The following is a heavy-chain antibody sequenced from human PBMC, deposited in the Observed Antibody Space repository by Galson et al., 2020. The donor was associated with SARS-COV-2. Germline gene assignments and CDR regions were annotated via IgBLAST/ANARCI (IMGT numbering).Heavy chain of an antibody. CDR2: IYSGGTI. Sequence: GESLKISCAASGFIVRNNYMSWGRQAPGKGLELVSGIYSGGTIYYADSVKGRFTVSRDNSKNTLYLQMDSLRAEDTAVYYCASGTYCGADCYPGVGDVWGQGTTVTVSS. CDR1: GFIVRNNY. J-gene: IGHJ6*02. V-gene: IGHV3-53*01. D-gene: IGHD2-21*02. CDR3: ASGTYCGADCYPGVGDV.